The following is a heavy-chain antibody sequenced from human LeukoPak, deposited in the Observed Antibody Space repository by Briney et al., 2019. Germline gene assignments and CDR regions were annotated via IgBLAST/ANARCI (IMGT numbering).Heavy chain of an antibody. J-gene: IGHJ4*02. CDR2: IRSDGSIK. V-gene: IGHV3-30*02. CDR1: GLTLSIYG. D-gene: IGHD2-2*01. CDR3: AKEDCSSTSCSPDY. Sequence: GGSLRLSCAASGLTLSIYGMHWVRQAPGKGLEWVAFIRSDGSIKYYGDSVKGRFTISRDNSKNTLYLQMNSLRAEDTAVYYCAKEDCSSTSCSPDYWGQGTLVTVSS.